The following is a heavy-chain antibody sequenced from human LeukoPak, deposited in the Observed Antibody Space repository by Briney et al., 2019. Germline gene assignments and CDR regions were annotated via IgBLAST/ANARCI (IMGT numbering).Heavy chain of an antibody. CDR3: ARGYCGSPGCSAGWFDP. D-gene: IGHD2-2*01. CDR2: INTDGSTT. V-gene: IGHV3-74*01. J-gene: IGHJ5*02. Sequence: GGSLRLSCAASGFIFSTYWMHWVRQAPGKGLVWVSRINTDGSTTNYADSVKGRFTISRDNAKNTLYLQMNGLRVEDTAVYYCARGYCGSPGCSAGWFDPGGQGTLISVSS. CDR1: GFIFSTYW.